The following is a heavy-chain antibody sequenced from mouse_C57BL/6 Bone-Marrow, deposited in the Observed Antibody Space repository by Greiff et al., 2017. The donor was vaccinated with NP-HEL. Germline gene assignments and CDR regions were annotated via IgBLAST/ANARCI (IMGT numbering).Heavy chain of an antibody. V-gene: IGHV10-3*01. CDR2: IRSKSSNSAT. J-gene: IGHJ3*01. CDR3: VRDEASRFAY. D-gene: IGHD6-1*01. Sequence: EVHLVESGGGLVQPKGSLKLSCAASGFTFNTYAMHWVRQAPGKGLEWVARIRSKSSNSATYYADSVKDRFTISRDDSQSMVYLQMNNLKTEDTAMYYCVRDEASRFAYWGQGTLVTVSA. CDR1: GFTFNTYA.